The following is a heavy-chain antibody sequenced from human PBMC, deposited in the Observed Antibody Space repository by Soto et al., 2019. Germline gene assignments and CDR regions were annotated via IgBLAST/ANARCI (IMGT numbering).Heavy chain of an antibody. D-gene: IGHD3-3*01. Sequence: PSETLSLTCAVYGGSFSCYYWSWIRQPPGKGLEWIGEINHSGSTNYNPSLKSRVTISVDTSKNQFSLKLSSVTAADTAVYYCARAGNDFWSGYLPYYYYGMDVWGQGTTVTVSS. CDR1: GGSFSCYY. J-gene: IGHJ6*02. CDR3: ARAGNDFWSGYLPYYYYGMDV. CDR2: INHSGST. V-gene: IGHV4-34*01.